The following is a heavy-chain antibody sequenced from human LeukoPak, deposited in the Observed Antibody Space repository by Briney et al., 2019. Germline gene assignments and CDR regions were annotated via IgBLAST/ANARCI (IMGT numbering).Heavy chain of an antibody. J-gene: IGHJ4*02. CDR2: ISSSSTI. Sequence: GGSLRLSCAASGFTFSSYSMNWVRQAPGKGLEWVSYISSSSTIYYADSVKGRFTISRDNAKNSLYLQMNSLRDEDTAVYYCGRDSPRRQWLPFDYWGQGTLVTVSS. V-gene: IGHV3-48*02. CDR3: GRDSPRRQWLPFDY. CDR1: GFTFSSYS. D-gene: IGHD3-22*01.